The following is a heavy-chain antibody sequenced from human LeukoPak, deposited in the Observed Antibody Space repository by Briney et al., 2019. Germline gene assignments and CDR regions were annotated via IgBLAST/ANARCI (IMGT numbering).Heavy chain of an antibody. Sequence: GGSLRLSCAASGLTFSSYWMHWVRHAPGKGLVWVSRINTDGSSTSYADSVKGRFTISRDNAKNTLYLQMNSLRAEDTAVYYCARVEWEDYYYYMDVWGKGTTVTVSS. V-gene: IGHV3-74*01. CDR2: INTDGSST. CDR1: GLTFSSYW. CDR3: ARVEWEDYYYYMDV. J-gene: IGHJ6*03. D-gene: IGHD1-26*01.